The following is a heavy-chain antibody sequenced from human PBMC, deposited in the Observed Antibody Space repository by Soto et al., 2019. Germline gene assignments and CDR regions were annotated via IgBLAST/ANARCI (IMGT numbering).Heavy chain of an antibody. Sequence: KTSETLSLTCAVYGGSFSGYYWSWIRQPPGKGLEWIGEINHSGSTNYNPSLKSRVTVSVDTSKNQFSLNLRSVTAADTAVYYCARLPSRHLVDYWGQGTLVTVSS. CDR3: ARLPSRHLVDY. CDR2: INHSGST. D-gene: IGHD3-3*02. CDR1: GGSFSGYY. V-gene: IGHV4-34*01. J-gene: IGHJ4*02.